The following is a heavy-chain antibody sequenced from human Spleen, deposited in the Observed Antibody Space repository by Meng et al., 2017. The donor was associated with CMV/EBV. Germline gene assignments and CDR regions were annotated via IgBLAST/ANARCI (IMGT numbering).Heavy chain of an antibody. CDR2: IIPIFGTT. CDR3: AREARITMVRGIPNWFDP. Sequence: TLSSYPLSWVRQAPGQGLEWMGGIIPIFGTTNYAQKFQGRVTITTDESTTTAYMELSSLRSEDTAVYYCAREARITMVRGIPNWFDPWGQGTLVTVSS. J-gene: IGHJ5*02. D-gene: IGHD3-10*01. V-gene: IGHV1-69*05. CDR1: TLSSYP.